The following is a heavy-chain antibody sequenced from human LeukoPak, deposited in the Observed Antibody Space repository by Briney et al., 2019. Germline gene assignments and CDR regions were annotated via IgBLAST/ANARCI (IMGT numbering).Heavy chain of an antibody. V-gene: IGHV3-48*03. D-gene: IGHD3-3*01. CDR2: ISSSGSTL. Sequence: GGSLRLSCAASGFIFSSYGMNWVRQAPGKGLEWVSYISSSGSTLKYADSVKGRFTFSRDNAKNSLYLQMNSLRAEDTAVYYCARVGEPESFDIWGQGTMVTVSS. J-gene: IGHJ3*02. CDR3: ARVGEPESFDI. CDR1: GFIFSSYG.